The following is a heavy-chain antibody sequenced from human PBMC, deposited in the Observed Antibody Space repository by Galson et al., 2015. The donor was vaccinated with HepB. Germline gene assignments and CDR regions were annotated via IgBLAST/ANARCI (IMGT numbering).Heavy chain of an antibody. CDR1: GITFSNYW. V-gene: IGHV3-7*03. CDR2: IKQDGSGE. CDR3: VRVGRWVRDWLDGMDV. Sequence: SLRLSCAGSGITFSNYWMSWVRQAPGKGLEWVANIKQDGSGEYSVDSVRGRFTISGDNAKNSLYLQMNSLRAGDTAVYYCVRVGRWVRDWLDGMDVWGRGTLVTVSS. J-gene: IGHJ2*01. D-gene: IGHD3-9*01.